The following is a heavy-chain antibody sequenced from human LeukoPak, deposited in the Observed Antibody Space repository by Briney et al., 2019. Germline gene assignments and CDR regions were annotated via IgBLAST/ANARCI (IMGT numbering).Heavy chain of an antibody. CDR3: ARVNYYGSGSYYRYYYYMDV. Sequence: SETLSLTCAVYGGSFSGYYWSWIRQPPGKGLGWIVEINHSGSTNYNPSLKSRVTISVDTSKNQFSLKLSSVTAADTAVYYCARVNYYGSGSYYRYYYYMDVWGKGTTVTVSS. D-gene: IGHD3-10*01. CDR1: GGSFSGYY. V-gene: IGHV4-34*01. J-gene: IGHJ6*03. CDR2: INHSGST.